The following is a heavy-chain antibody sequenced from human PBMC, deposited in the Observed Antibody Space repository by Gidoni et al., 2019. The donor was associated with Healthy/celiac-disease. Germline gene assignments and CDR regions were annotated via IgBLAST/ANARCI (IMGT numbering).Heavy chain of an antibody. Sequence: QVQLQQWRAGLLKPSETLSITCAGYGGSFRGSSWSWIRQPPGKGLEWIGEINHSGSTNYNPSLKSRVTISVDTSKNQFSLKLSSVTAADTAVYYCARNSSGYSQAIDYWGQGTLVTVSS. J-gene: IGHJ4*02. CDR2: INHSGST. V-gene: IGHV4-34*01. CDR1: GGSFRGSS. CDR3: ARNSSGYSQAIDY. D-gene: IGHD3-22*01.